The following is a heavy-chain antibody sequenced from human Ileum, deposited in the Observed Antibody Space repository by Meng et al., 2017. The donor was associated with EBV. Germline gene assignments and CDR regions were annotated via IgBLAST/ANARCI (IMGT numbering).Heavy chain of an antibody. CDR3: VRTLERGDY. V-gene: IGHV1-8*01. CDR1: GYTFTNYD. D-gene: IGHD5-24*01. J-gene: IGHJ4*02. CDR2: MNPKTGTA. Sequence: QVHVVESGAEVKKPGASVKDSCKASGYTFTNYDISWVRQATGQGLEWMGWMNPKTGTAHYAQKFQGRVSMTRDTSITTAYMELSSLTSEDPAVYYCVRTLERGDYWGQGTLVTVSS.